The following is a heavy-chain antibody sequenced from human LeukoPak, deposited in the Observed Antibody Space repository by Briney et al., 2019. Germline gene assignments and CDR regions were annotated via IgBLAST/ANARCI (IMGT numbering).Heavy chain of an antibody. CDR2: INPSGGST. CDR3: ARDVREQQVYYYYGMDV. CDR1: GYTLTELS. V-gene: IGHV1-46*01. D-gene: IGHD3-10*02. J-gene: IGHJ6*02. Sequence: ASVKVSCKVSGYTLTELSMHWVRQAPGQGLEWMGTINPSGGSTRYAQKFQGRVSMTRDTSTRTVYMELSSLRSEDTAMYYCARDVREQQVYYYYGMDVWGQGTTVIVSS.